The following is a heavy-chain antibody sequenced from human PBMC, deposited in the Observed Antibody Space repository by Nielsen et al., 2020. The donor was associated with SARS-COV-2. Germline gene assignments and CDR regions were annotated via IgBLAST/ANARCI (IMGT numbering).Heavy chain of an antibody. J-gene: IGHJ6*02. Sequence: GKSLKISCMASGFTFSDYAMSWVRQAPGKGLEWVSSISTNGGGTYYAESVKGRFTISRDNSKNTMYLEMNSLRVEDSALYFCAKGNSRLSWFGELALYYYYYGMDVWGQGTTVTVSS. CDR2: ISTNGGGT. CDR1: GFTFSDYA. V-gene: IGHV3-23*01. D-gene: IGHD3-10*01. CDR3: AKGNSRLSWFGELALYYYYYGMDV.